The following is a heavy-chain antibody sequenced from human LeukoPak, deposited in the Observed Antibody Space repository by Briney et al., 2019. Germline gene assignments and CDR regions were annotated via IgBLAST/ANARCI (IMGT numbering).Heavy chain of an antibody. D-gene: IGHD5-18*01. CDR3: ARGGYSYGYLDNWFDP. J-gene: IGHJ5*02. CDR2: ISAYNGNT. CDR1: GYTFTSYG. Sequence: GVSVKVSCKASGYTFTSYGISWVRQAPGQGLEWMGWISAYNGNTNYAQKLQGRVTMTTDTSTSTAYMELRSLRSDDTAVYYCARGGYSYGYLDNWFDPWGQGTLVTVSS. V-gene: IGHV1-18*01.